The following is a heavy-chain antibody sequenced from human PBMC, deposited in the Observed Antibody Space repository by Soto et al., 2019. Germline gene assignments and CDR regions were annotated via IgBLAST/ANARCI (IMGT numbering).Heavy chain of an antibody. CDR3: ARGSKQQRRLPY. J-gene: IGHJ4*02. CDR2: INHSGST. CDR1: GGSFSDYY. V-gene: IGHV4-34*01. D-gene: IGHD6-13*01. Sequence: SETLSLTCAVYGGSFSDYYWSWIRQPPGKGLEWIGEINHSGSTNYNPSLKSRVTISVDTSKNQFSLKLSSVTAADTAVYYCARGSKQQRRLPYWGQGTLVTVSS.